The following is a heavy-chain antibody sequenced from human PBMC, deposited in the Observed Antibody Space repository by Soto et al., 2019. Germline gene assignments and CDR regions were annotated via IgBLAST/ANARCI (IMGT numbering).Heavy chain of an antibody. CDR1: GFNFSRSW. CDR2: MKEDGSEK. V-gene: IGHV3-7*01. D-gene: IGHD3-16*01. Sequence: LRLSCEASGFNFSRSWMSWVRQAPGKGLEWVANMKEDGSEKYYADSVRGRFTISRDNAKNSVHLQMNSLRVEDTAVYYCARGFYTDYWGQGALVTVSS. J-gene: IGHJ4*02. CDR3: ARGFYTDY.